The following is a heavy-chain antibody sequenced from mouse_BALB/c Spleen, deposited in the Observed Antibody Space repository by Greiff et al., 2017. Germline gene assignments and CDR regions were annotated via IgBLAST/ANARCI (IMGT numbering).Heavy chain of an antibody. CDR3: ARFNYDYDGPFAY. J-gene: IGHJ3*01. V-gene: IGHV14-1*02. D-gene: IGHD2-4*01. CDR1: GFNIKDYY. CDR2: IDPENGNT. Sequence: VQLKESGAELVRPGALVKLSCKASGFNIKDYYMHWVKQRPEQGLEWIGWIDPENGNTIYDPKFQGKASITADTSSNTAYLQLSSLTSEDTAVYYCARFNYDYDGPFAYWGQGTLVTVSA.